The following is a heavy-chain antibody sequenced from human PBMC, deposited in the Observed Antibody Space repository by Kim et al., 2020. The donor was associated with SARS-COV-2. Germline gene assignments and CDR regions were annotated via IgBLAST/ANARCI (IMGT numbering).Heavy chain of an antibody. CDR1: GFTFSGSA. J-gene: IGHJ6*02. CDR2: IRSKANSYAT. CDR3: SVGYCSGGSCLYYYYGMDV. V-gene: IGHV3-73*01. Sequence: GGSLRLSCAASGFTFSGSAMHWVRQASGKGLEWVGRIRSKANSYATAYAASVKGRFTISRDDSKNTAYLQMNSLKTEDTAVYYCSVGYCSGGSCLYYYYGMDVWGQGTTVTVSS. D-gene: IGHD2-15*01.